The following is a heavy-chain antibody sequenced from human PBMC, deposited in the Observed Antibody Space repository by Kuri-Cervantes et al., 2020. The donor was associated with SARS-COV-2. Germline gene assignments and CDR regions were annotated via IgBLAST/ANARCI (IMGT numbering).Heavy chain of an antibody. J-gene: IGHJ3*02. V-gene: IGHV3-48*02. D-gene: IGHD3-16*02. CDR3: ARYYDYIWGSYRYTATTHRNDAFDI. CDR2: ISSSSSTI. CDR1: GFTFSSYS. Sequence: GESLKISCAASGFTFSSYSMNWVRQAPGKGLEWVSYISSSSSTIYYADSVKGRFTISRDNAKNSLYLQMNSLRDEDTAVYYCARYYDYIWGSYRYTATTHRNDAFDIWGQGTMVTVSS.